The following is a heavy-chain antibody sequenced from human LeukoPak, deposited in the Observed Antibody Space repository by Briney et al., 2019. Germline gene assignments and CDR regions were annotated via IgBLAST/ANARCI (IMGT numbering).Heavy chain of an antibody. CDR3: ARGEMGAYYYYMDV. D-gene: IGHD5-24*01. Sequence: SETLSLTCAVYGGSFSGYYWSWIRQPPGKGLEWIGEINDSGSTNYNPSLKSRVTISVDTSKNQFSLKLSSVTAADTAVYYCARGEMGAYYYYMDVWGKGTTVTVSS. V-gene: IGHV4-34*01. CDR2: INDSGST. J-gene: IGHJ6*03. CDR1: GGSFSGYY.